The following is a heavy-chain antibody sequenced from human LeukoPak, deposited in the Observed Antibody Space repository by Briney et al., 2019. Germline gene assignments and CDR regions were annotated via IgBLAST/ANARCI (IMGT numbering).Heavy chain of an antibody. CDR1: GFTFTSFS. D-gene: IGHD3-22*01. CDR2: INTVATYI. J-gene: IGHJ4*02. V-gene: IGHV3-21*01. CDR3: ARLRRNGDSGGFYYYYDY. Sequence: GGSLRLSCAASGFTFTSFSFNWVRQAPGKGLEWVSSINTVATYIYYADSVRGRFTISRDNAKTSVYLQMDSLRAEDTGVYYCARLRRNGDSGGFYYYYDYWGQGTLVTVSS.